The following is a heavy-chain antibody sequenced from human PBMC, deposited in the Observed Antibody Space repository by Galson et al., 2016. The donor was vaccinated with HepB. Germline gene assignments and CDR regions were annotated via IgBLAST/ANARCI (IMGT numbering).Heavy chain of an antibody. CDR3: ARAGHSSGWYPFNFWWFDP. J-gene: IGHJ5*02. Sequence: SLRLSCAAPGFTFSSYSMNWVRQAPGKGLEWVSYISSSSTIYYADPVKGRFTISRDNAKNSLYLQMNSLRDEDTAVYYCARAGHSSGWYPFNFWWFDPWGQGTVVTVSS. CDR2: ISSSSTI. CDR1: GFTFSSYS. V-gene: IGHV3-48*02. D-gene: IGHD6-19*01.